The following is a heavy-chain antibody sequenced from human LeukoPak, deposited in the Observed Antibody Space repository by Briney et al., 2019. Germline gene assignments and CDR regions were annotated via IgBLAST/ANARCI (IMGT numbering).Heavy chain of an antibody. V-gene: IGHV1-18*01. CDR3: ARLRLGELSPTPDYYYYGMDV. CDR2: NT. J-gene: IGHJ6*04. Sequence: NTNYAQKLQGRVTMTTDTSTSTAYMELRSLRSDDTAVYYCARLRLGELSPTPDYYYYGMDVWGKGTTVTVSS. D-gene: IGHD3-16*02.